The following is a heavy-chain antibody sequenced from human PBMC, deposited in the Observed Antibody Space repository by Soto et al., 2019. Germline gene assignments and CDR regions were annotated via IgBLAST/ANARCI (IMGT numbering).Heavy chain of an antibody. CDR2: INSDGSKT. CDR1: GFTFSHYY. Sequence: PGGSLRLSCAASGFTFSHYYMHWARQAPGKGLVWVSHINSDGSKTTYADSVKGRFTISRDNAKNKLYLQMSSLRAEDTAVYYCTDQFAVDIVSWGPGTLVTVSS. V-gene: IGHV3-74*01. D-gene: IGHD5-12*01. CDR3: TDQFAVDIVS. J-gene: IGHJ5*02.